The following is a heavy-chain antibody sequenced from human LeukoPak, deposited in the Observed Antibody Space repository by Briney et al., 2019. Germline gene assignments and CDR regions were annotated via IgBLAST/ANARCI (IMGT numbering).Heavy chain of an antibody. D-gene: IGHD4-11*01. Sequence: SETLSLTCTVSGGSISSYYWSWIRQPAGKGLEWIGYIYYSGSTSYNRSLKSRVTISVDTSKNQFSLKLSSVTAADTAVYYCARVGYSNSYDYWGQGTLVTVSS. V-gene: IGHV4-59*08. CDR3: ARVGYSNSYDY. J-gene: IGHJ4*02. CDR2: IYYSGST. CDR1: GGSISSYY.